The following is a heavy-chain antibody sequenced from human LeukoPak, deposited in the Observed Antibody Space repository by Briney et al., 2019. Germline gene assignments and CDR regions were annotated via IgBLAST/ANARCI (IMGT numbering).Heavy chain of an antibody. D-gene: IGHD1-7*01. J-gene: IGHJ4*02. CDR1: GFTFSEYS. V-gene: IGHV3-11*06. Sequence: GGSLRLSCAASGFTFSEYSMNWVRQAPGKGLEWISYIGISGGNTKYADSVKGRFTVSADNARNSLYLQMNSLRVEDTAVYYCARDQNYAFDNWGQGNLVTVSS. CDR3: ARDQNYAFDN. CDR2: IGISGGNT.